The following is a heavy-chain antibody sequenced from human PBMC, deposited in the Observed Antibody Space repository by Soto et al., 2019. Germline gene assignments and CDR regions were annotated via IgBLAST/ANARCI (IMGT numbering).Heavy chain of an antibody. J-gene: IGHJ6*02. Sequence: SLTCAISGDRVSSNSAALNWIRQSPSRGLDWLGRTYYRSKWYNDYAVSVKSRITINPDTSTNQFSLQLNSVTPEDTAVYYCARELINGNTSDYYYYGMDGWGQGTTVTVSS. V-gene: IGHV6-1*01. CDR2: TYYRSKWYN. CDR3: ARELINGNTSDYYYYGMDG. D-gene: IGHD1-7*01. CDR1: GDRVSSNSAA.